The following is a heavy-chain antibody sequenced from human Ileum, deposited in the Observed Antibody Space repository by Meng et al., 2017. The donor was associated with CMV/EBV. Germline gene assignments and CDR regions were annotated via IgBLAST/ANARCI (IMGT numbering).Heavy chain of an antibody. Sequence: GGSLRLSCVASGFTFSSYEMNWFRQAPGQGLEYISYISSSQTTYYADSVRGRFSISRDNAKNSLYLQMNSLRADDAAVYYCARRGHDYGDYVGFDPWGQGTLVTVSS. V-gene: IGHV3-48*03. CDR3: ARRGHDYGDYVGFDP. CDR2: ISSSQTT. D-gene: IGHD4-17*01. CDR1: GFTFSSYE. J-gene: IGHJ5*02.